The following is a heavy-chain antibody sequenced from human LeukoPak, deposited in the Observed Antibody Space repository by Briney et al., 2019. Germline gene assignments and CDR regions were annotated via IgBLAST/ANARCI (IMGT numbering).Heavy chain of an antibody. J-gene: IGHJ4*02. CDR3: ARGSFPEMATTHFDY. CDR1: GYTFTGYY. Sequence: ASVKVSCKASGYTFTGYYMHWVRQAPGQGLEWMGRISPNSGGTNYAQKFQGRVTMTRDTSISTAYMELSRLRSDDTAVYYCARGSFPEMATTHFDYWGQGTLVTVSS. CDR2: ISPNSGGT. V-gene: IGHV1-2*06. D-gene: IGHD5-24*01.